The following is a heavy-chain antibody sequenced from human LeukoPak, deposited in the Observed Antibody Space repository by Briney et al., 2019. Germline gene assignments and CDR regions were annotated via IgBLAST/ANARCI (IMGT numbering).Heavy chain of an antibody. V-gene: IGHV4-59*02. D-gene: IGHD6-19*01. Sequence: SETLSLTCTVSGGSVRSHYWTWMRQPPGKELEWLGYIYYTGTTNYNPSLKSRLTISVDTSKDHFSLKLSSVTAADTAVYYCAREVTGTSGSFDYWGQGALVTVSS. J-gene: IGHJ4*02. CDR3: AREVTGTSGSFDY. CDR1: GGSVRSHY. CDR2: IYYTGTT.